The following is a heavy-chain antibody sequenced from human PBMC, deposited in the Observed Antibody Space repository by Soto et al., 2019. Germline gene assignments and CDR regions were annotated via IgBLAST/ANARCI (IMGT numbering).Heavy chain of an antibody. CDR3: ARGITFGGVIVTAPDF. CDR2: MNPNSGNT. CDR1: GYTFTSYD. J-gene: IGHJ4*02. Sequence: QVQLVQSGAEVKKPGASVKVSCKASGYTFTSYDINWVRQATGQGLEWMGWMNPNSGNTGYAQKFQGRVTMTRDTXKXXAYMERSSLRSEDTAVYYCARGITFGGVIVTAPDFWGQGTLVTVSS. V-gene: IGHV1-8*01. D-gene: IGHD3-16*02.